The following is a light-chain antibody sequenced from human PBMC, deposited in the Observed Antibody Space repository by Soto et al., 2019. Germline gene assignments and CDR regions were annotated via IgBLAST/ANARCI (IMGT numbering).Light chain of an antibody. Sequence: QSALTQPASLSGSPGQSITISCTGTSSDIGAYDYVSWFQQHPGKAPKLMISEVNNRPSGVSNRFPGSKSGNTAYLTISGLQAEDEAEYYCSSYSSVSTYVFGTGTKLTVL. J-gene: IGLJ1*01. CDR1: SSDIGAYDY. CDR3: SSYSSVSTYV. V-gene: IGLV2-14*01. CDR2: EVN.